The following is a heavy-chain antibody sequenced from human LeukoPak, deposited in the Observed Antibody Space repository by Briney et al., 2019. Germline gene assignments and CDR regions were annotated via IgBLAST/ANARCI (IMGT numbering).Heavy chain of an antibody. D-gene: IGHD4-17*01. CDR2: INHSGST. J-gene: IGHJ6*02. CDR3: ARAKGRTVTHDYYYYYGMDV. V-gene: IGHV4-34*01. Sequence: SSETLSLTCAVYAGSFSGYYWSWIRQPPGKGLEWSGEINHSGSTNYNPSLKSRVTISVDTSKNQFSLKLSSVTAEDTAVYYCARAKGRTVTHDYYYYYGMDVWGQGTTVTVSS. CDR1: AGSFSGYY.